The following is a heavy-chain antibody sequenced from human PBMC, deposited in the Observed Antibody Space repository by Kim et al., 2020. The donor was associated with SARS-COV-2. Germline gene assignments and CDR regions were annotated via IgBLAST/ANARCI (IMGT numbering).Heavy chain of an antibody. CDR1: GFTFDDYA. J-gene: IGHJ4*02. V-gene: IGHV3-9*01. D-gene: IGHD3-9*01. Sequence: GGSLRLSCAASGFTFDDYAMHWVRQAPGKGLEWVSGISWNSGSIGYADSVKGRFTISRDNAKNSLYLQMNSLRAEDTALYYCAKDMKREGYYDILTGYVFDYWGQGTLVTVSS. CDR3: AKDMKREGYYDILTGYVFDY. CDR2: ISWNSGSI.